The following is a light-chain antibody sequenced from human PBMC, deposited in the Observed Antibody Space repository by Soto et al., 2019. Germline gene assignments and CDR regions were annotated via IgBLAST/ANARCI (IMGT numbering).Light chain of an antibody. CDR1: KSGSSSS. Sequence: EIVLTQSPASLSLSPGERATLSCGASKSGSSSSLAWYQQKPGLAPRLLIYDASSRATGIPDRFSGSGSGTDFTLTITRREPEDFAVYYCQQYGSSPPYTFGQGTKLEIK. V-gene: IGKV3D-20*01. CDR2: DAS. CDR3: QQYGSSPPYT. J-gene: IGKJ2*01.